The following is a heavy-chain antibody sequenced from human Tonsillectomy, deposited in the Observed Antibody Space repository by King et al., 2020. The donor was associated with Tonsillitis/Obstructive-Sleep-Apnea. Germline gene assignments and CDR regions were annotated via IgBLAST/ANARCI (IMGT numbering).Heavy chain of an antibody. J-gene: IGHJ6*03. Sequence: VQLVESGAEVKKPGASVKVSCKASGYTFTSYYMHWVRQAPGQGLEWMGIINPSGGSTSYAQKFQGRVTMTRDTSTSTVYMELSSLRSEDTAVYYCARSVQGVIMNPDYYYMDVWGKGTTVTVSS. CDR3: ARSVQGVIMNPDYYYMDV. D-gene: IGHD3-10*01. CDR1: GYTFTSYY. CDR2: INPSGGST. V-gene: IGHV1-46*01.